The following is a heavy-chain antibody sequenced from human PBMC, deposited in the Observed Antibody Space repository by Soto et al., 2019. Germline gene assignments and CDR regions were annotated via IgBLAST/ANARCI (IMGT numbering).Heavy chain of an antibody. CDR1: GFTFSSYA. V-gene: IGHV3-23*01. Sequence: LRLSCAASGFTFSSYAMSWVRQAPGKGLEWVSAISGSGGSTYYADSVKGRFTISRDNSKNTLYLQMNSLRAEDTAVYYCAKDRLAAARYSWFDPWGQGTLVTVPS. D-gene: IGHD6-13*01. CDR2: ISGSGGST. J-gene: IGHJ5*02. CDR3: AKDRLAAARYSWFDP.